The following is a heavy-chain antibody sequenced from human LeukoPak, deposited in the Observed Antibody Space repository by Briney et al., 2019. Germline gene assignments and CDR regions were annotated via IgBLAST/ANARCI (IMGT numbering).Heavy chain of an antibody. J-gene: IGHJ4*02. CDR2: IKQDGSEK. D-gene: IGHD3-3*01. CDR3: ASQNRSYYDFWSGHVYCFDY. CDR1: GFTFSSYW. Sequence: GGSLRLSCAASGFTFSSYWMSWVRQAPGKGLEWVANIKQDGSEKYYVDSVKGRFTISRDNAKNSLYLQMNSLRAEDTAVYYCASQNRSYYDFWSGHVYCFDYWGQGTLVTVSS. V-gene: IGHV3-7*01.